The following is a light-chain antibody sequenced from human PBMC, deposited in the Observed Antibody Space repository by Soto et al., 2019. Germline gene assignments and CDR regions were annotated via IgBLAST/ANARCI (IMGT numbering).Light chain of an antibody. CDR1: QSVPISY. V-gene: IGKV3-20*01. Sequence: LTQSPGTLSLTPGDRATRSCRASQSVPISYLNRSQPKPGQAPRLVIYGASSRATSIPDRFRGRGSATDFPLTISGLEPEDFAVYYCQQYASAPITFGQGTLL. J-gene: IGKJ5*01. CDR3: QQYASAPIT. CDR2: GAS.